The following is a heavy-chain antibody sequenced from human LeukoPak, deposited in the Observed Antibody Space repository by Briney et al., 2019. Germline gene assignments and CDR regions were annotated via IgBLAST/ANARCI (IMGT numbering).Heavy chain of an antibody. CDR1: AYSISSGYY. CDR3: ARGVRYGSGSYQQPFDY. D-gene: IGHD3-10*01. V-gene: IGHV4-38-2*02. CDR2: IYYSGST. Sequence: PSETLSLTCTVSAYSISSGYYWGWIRQPPGKGLEWIGSIYYSGSTYYNPSLKSRVTISVDTSKNQFSLKLSSVTAADTAVYYCARGVRYGSGSYQQPFDYWGQGTLVTVSS. J-gene: IGHJ4*02.